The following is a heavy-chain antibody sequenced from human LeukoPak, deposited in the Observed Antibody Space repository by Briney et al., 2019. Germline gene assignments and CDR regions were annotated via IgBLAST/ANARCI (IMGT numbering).Heavy chain of an antibody. V-gene: IGHV4-59*01. Sequence: PSETLSLTCTVSGGSTSSYYWSWIRQPPGKGLEWIGYIYYSGSTNYNPSLKSRVTISVDTSKNQFSLKLSSVTAADTAVYYCARYIQLWSPSGYYYYMDVWGKGTTVTVSS. J-gene: IGHJ6*03. CDR1: GGSTSSYY. D-gene: IGHD5-18*01. CDR2: IYYSGST. CDR3: ARYIQLWSPSGYYYYMDV.